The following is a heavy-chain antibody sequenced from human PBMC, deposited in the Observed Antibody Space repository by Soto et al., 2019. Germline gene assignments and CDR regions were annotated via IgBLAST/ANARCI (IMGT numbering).Heavy chain of an antibody. J-gene: IGHJ5*02. CDR2: IFYSGTT. CDR1: CGSISSGGYY. V-gene: IGHV4-31*03. Sequence: QVQLQESGPGLVKPSQTLSLTCTVSCGSISSGGYYLSWIRQHPGKVLEWIGYIFYSGTTYYNTSLKSRVTISVDTSKNQFSLQLSSLTAADTAVYYRARSVDPLGQGTLVNVSS. CDR3: ARSVDP.